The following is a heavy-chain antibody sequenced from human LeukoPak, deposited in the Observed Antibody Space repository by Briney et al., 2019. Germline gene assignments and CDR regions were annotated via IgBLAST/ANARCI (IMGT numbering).Heavy chain of an antibody. D-gene: IGHD6-19*01. CDR3: ARSVGTYSSGWYGDGFDY. CDR1: GYTFTSYY. CDR2: INPSGGST. J-gene: IGHJ4*02. V-gene: IGHV1-46*01. Sequence: GASVKVSCKASGYTFTSYYMHWVRQAPGQGLEWMGIINPSGGSTSYPQKFQGRVTMTRDTSTSTVYMELSSLRSEDTAVYYCARSVGTYSSGWYGDGFDYWGQGTLVTVSS.